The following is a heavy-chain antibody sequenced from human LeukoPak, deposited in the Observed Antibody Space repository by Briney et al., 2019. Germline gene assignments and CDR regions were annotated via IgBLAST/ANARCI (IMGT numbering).Heavy chain of an antibody. V-gene: IGHV4-59*12. D-gene: IGHD6-19*01. J-gene: IGHJ6*03. CDR1: GGSISTDY. Sequence: SETLSLTCTVSGGSISTDYWSWIRQPPRNGLEWIGYSYYSGSTNYNPSLKSRVTISVDTSKNQFSLNLSSVTAADTAVYYCARGYSSGWRYYYYYYMDVWGKGTTVTVSS. CDR3: ARGYSSGWRYYYYYYMDV. CDR2: SYYSGST.